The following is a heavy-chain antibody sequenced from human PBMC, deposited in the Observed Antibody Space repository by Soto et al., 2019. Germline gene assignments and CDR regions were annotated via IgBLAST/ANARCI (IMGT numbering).Heavy chain of an antibody. J-gene: IGHJ1*01. CDR2: ISVDGSST. D-gene: IGHD3-22*01. CDR3: AREDESSGHAGTFQH. Sequence: QVQLVESGGGVVQPGRSLRLSCTVSGFSFSSYVMHWVRQTPGEGLEWVAGISVDGSSTHYADSVKGRFTISRDNSKNTLYLQMDSLTTDEPTVYYCAREDESSGHAGTFQHWGQCTLVTVSS. V-gene: IGHV3-30-3*01. CDR1: GFSFSSYV.